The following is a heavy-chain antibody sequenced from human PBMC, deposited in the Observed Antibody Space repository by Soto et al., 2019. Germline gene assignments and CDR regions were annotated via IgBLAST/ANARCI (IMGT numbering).Heavy chain of an antibody. CDR1: GGAISSSSYY. D-gene: IGHD3-10*01. Sequence: PSGTLSLTFTVYGGAISSSSYYWGGIRQPPGKGLEWIGSIYYSGSTYYNPSLKSRVTISVDTSKNQFSLKLSSVTAADTAVYYCATPLWFGELLDNYGMDVWGQGTTVTVSS. J-gene: IGHJ6*02. CDR3: ATPLWFGELLDNYGMDV. CDR2: IYYSGST. V-gene: IGHV4-39*01.